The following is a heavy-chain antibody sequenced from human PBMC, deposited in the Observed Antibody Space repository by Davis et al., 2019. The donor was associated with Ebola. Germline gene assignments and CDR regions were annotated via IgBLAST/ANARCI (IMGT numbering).Heavy chain of an antibody. J-gene: IGHJ6*02. V-gene: IGHV3-11*06. CDR2: ISSSSSYT. CDR1: AFTFSDYY. CDR3: ARDSLYSSLYYYGMDV. D-gene: IGHD6-13*01. Sequence: GESLKISCAASAFTFSDYYMSWIRQAPGKGLEWVSYISSSSSYTNYADSVKGRFTISRDNAKNSLYLQMNSLRAEDTAVYYCARDSLYSSLYYYGMDVWGQGTTVTVSS.